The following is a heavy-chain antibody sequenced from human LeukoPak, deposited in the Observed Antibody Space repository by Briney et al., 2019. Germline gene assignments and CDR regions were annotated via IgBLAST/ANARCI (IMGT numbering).Heavy chain of an antibody. D-gene: IGHD6-19*01. V-gene: IGHV3-74*01. J-gene: IGHJ4*02. CDR1: GFTFSSYW. CDR2: VNSDGSEI. Sequence: PGGSLRLSCAASGFTFSSYWMHWVRQAPGKGLVWVSRVNSDGSEISYADSVKGRFTISRDNAKNTLYLQMNSLSAEDTAMYYCARGPVAGSDRHWDYWGQGSLATVSS. CDR3: ARGPVAGSDRHWDY.